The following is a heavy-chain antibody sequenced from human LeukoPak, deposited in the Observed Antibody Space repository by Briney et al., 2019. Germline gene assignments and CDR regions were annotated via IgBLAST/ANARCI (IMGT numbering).Heavy chain of an antibody. D-gene: IGHD2-8*01. J-gene: IGHJ5*02. CDR2: INSDGTST. V-gene: IGHV3-74*01. CDR3: ATQYCTNAVCP. Sequence: GGSLRLSCAASGFTFSDYYMSWIRQAPGKGLVWVSRINSDGTSTNYADSVKGRFTISRDNAKNTLYLQMNSLRAEDTAVYYCATQYCTNAVCPWGQGTLVTVSS. CDR1: GFTFSDYY.